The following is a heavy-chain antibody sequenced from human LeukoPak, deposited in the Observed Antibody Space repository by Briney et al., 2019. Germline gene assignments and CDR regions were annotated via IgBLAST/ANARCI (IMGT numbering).Heavy chain of an antibody. D-gene: IGHD3-10*01. Sequence: ASVKVSCKASGYTFTSYYMHWVRQAPGQGLEWMGWISAYNGNTNYAQKLQGRVTMTTDTSTSTAYMELRSLRSDDTAVYYCARGSVTMVRGVIPYYFDYWGQGTLVTVSS. CDR2: ISAYNGNT. J-gene: IGHJ4*02. CDR3: ARGSVTMVRGVIPYYFDY. V-gene: IGHV1-18*04. CDR1: GYTFTSYY.